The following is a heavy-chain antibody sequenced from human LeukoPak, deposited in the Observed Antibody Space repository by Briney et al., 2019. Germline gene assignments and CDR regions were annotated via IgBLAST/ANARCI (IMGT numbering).Heavy chain of an antibody. CDR1: GFTFSSFA. J-gene: IGHJ4*02. CDR3: AKDRGYGSDY. V-gene: IGHV3-23*01. CDR2: ISGSGGST. D-gene: IGHD3-10*01. Sequence: GRSLRLSCAASGFTFSSFAMSWVRQAPGKGLEWVSAISGSGGSTYYADSVKGRFTISRDNSKNTLFLQMNSLRAEDTAVYYCAKDRGYGSDYWGQGTLVTVSS.